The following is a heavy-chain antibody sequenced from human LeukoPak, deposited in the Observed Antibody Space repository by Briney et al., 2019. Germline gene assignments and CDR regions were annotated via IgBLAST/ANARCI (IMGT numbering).Heavy chain of an antibody. D-gene: IGHD6-6*01. CDR3: ARGDSSSSLDY. J-gene: IGHJ4*02. CDR2: INRDGSDT. Sequence: GGSLRLSCAASGFTFSSYWMHWVRQAPGKGLVWVSRINRDGSDTTCADSLKGRFTISRDNAKNTLYLQTNSLRAEDTAVYYCARGDSSSSLDYWGQGTLVTVSS. V-gene: IGHV3-74*03. CDR1: GFTFSSYW.